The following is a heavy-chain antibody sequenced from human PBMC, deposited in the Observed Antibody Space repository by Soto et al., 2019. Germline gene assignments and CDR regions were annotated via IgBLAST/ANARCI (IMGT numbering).Heavy chain of an antibody. CDR1: GFTFTSYA. J-gene: IGHJ4*02. CDR2: INGRGDTT. V-gene: IGHV3-23*01. CDR3: AKESEYGGSQRNYYFDY. Sequence: VGSLRLSCAASGFTFTSYAMSWVRQAPGKGLEWVSAINGRGDTTYYADSVKGRFIISRDNSKNTISLQMSSLRAEDTAVYYCAKESEYGGSQRNYYFDYWGQGILVTVSS. D-gene: IGHD3-10*01.